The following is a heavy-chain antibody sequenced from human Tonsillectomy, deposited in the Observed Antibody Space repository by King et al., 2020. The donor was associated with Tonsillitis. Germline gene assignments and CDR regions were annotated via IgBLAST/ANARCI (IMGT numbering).Heavy chain of an antibody. V-gene: IGHV3-30-3*01. Sequence: VQLVESGGGVVQPGRSLRLSCAASGFTFSSYAMHWVRQAPGKGLEWVAVISYDGSNKYYANSVKGRFTISRDNSKNTLYLQMNSLRAEDTAVYYCVGWLDYDCGMDVWGQGTTVTVSS. D-gene: IGHD5-12*01. CDR2: ISYDGSNK. CDR3: VGWLDYDCGMDV. J-gene: IGHJ6*02. CDR1: GFTFSSYA.